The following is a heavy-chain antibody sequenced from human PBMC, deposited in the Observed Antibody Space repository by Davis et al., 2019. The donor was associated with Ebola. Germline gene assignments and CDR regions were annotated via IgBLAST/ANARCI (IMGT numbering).Heavy chain of an antibody. J-gene: IGHJ4*02. D-gene: IGHD2-15*01. Sequence: GESLKISCAASGFIFKTYTMHWVRQAPGKGLEWVAVISYDGSNKYYADSVKGRFTISRDNSKNTLYLQMNSLRGEDTAVYYCVRDYCTSGSCYPKSWGQGTLITVSS. CDR3: VRDYCTSGSCYPKS. V-gene: IGHV3-30*04. CDR2: ISYDGSNK. CDR1: GFIFKTYT.